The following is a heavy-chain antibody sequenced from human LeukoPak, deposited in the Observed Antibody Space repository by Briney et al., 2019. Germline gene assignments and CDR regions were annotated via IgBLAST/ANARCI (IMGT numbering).Heavy chain of an antibody. V-gene: IGHV4-39*01. CDR2: IYNSEST. J-gene: IGHJ5*02. Sequence: PSEPLSLTCNVSGGSISSSSYYWGWVRQPPGKGLEWIGSIYNSESTYYNPALKSRVTISVDTSKNQLSLKLSSVSAADTAVFYCARHGTAIINNWFDPWGRGTLVTVSS. CDR3: ARHGTAIINNWFDP. D-gene: IGHD1-1*01. CDR1: GGSISSSSYY.